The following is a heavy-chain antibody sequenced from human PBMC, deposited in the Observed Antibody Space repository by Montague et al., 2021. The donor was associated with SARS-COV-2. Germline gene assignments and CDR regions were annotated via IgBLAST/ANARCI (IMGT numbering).Heavy chain of an antibody. V-gene: IGHV4-59*01. CDR3: ARGSGWRGNAFDI. D-gene: IGHD6-19*01. CDR2: IYYSGST. J-gene: IGHJ3*02. CDR1: GRSISSSY. Sequence: SETLSLTCTVSGRSISSSYWSWIRQPPGQGLEWIGYIYYSGSTNYNPSLKSRVTISVDTSKNQFSLTLSSVTAADTAVYYCARGSGWRGNAFDIWGQGTMVTAS.